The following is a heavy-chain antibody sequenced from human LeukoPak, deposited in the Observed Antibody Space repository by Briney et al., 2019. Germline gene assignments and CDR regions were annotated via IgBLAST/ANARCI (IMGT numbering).Heavy chain of an antibody. J-gene: IGHJ5*02. CDR1: GFTFNNYA. D-gene: IGHD6-13*01. Sequence: PGGSLRLSCAVFGFTFNNYAMSWVRQAPGKGLEWVSAVSGSGAGTYYADSVKGRFTISRDNSKNTLYLQMNSLRAEDTAVYHCASWRGVYFDPWGQGTLVTVSS. CDR3: ASWRGVYFDP. CDR2: VSGSGAGT. V-gene: IGHV3-23*01.